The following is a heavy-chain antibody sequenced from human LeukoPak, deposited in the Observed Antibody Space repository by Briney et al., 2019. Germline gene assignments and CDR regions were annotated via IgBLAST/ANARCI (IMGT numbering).Heavy chain of an antibody. V-gene: IGHV1-2*02. CDR1: GGTFRKNA. CDR2: INPNSGGT. Sequence: GASVKVSCKASGGTFRKNAISWVRQAPGQGLEWMGWINPNSGGTNSAVKFQGRVTMTRDTSISTAYMELSRLRFDDTAVYYCASGSSYDSSGRGFDYWGQGTLVTVSS. J-gene: IGHJ4*02. D-gene: IGHD3-22*01. CDR3: ASGSSYDSSGRGFDY.